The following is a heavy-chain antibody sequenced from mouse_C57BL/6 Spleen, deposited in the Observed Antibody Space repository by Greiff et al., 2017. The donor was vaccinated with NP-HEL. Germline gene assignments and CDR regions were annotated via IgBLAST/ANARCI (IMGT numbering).Heavy chain of an antibody. D-gene: IGHD1-1*01. CDR1: GYTFTSYG. J-gene: IGHJ1*03. CDR2: IYPRSGNT. V-gene: IGHV1-81*01. Sequence: VQLQESGAELARPGASVKLSCKASGYTFTSYGISWVKQRTGQGLEWIGEIYPRSGNTYYNEKFKGKATLTADKSSSTAYMELRSLTSEDSAVYFCLYYYGSSYRYFDVWGTGTTVTVSS. CDR3: LYYYGSSYRYFDV.